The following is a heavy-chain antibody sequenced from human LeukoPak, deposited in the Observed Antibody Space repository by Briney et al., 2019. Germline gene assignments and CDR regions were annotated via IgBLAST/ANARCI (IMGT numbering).Heavy chain of an antibody. CDR2: IYTSGST. J-gene: IGHJ3*02. CDR3: ARAVAGRGDAFDI. V-gene: IGHV4-61*02. Sequence: SQTLSLTCTVSGGSISSGGYYWSWIRQHPGKGLEWIGRIYTSGSTNYNPSLKSRVTMSVDTSKNQFSLKLSSVTAADTAVYYCARAVAGRGDAFDIWGQGTMVTVSS. D-gene: IGHD6-19*01. CDR1: GGSISSGGYY.